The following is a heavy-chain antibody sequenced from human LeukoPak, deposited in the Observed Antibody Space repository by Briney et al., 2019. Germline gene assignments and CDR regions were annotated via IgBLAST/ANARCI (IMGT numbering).Heavy chain of an antibody. CDR2: IKQDGSEK. D-gene: IGHD3-22*01. V-gene: IGHV3-7*01. CDR1: GFTFSSYE. CDR3: ARETYSYDNSGYYNY. Sequence: GGSLRLSCAASGFTFSSYEMNWVRQAPGKGLEWVANIKQDGSEKYYVDSVKGRFTISRDNAKNSLYLQMNSLRAEDTAVYYCARETYSYDNSGYYNYWGQGTLVTVSS. J-gene: IGHJ4*02.